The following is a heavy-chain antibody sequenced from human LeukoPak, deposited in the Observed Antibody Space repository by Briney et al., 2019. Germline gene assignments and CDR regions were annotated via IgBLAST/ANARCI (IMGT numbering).Heavy chain of an antibody. CDR2: IWSDGSNK. V-gene: IGHV3-23*05. J-gene: IGHJ3*02. CDR1: GFTFSNYA. CDR3: AKVLDGDDAFDI. Sequence: GGSLRLSCTASGFTFSNYAMSWVRQAPGKGLEWVAAIWSDGSNKYYAESVKGRFTISRDNSKNTLYLQMNSLRAEDTAVYYCAKVLDGDDAFDIWGQGTMVTVSS. D-gene: IGHD2-8*02.